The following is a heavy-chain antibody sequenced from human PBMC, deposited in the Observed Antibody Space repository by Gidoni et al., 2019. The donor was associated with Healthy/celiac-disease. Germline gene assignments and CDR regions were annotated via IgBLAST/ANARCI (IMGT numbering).Heavy chain of an antibody. CDR3: ARAGNWNPRPFDY. CDR1: GGTVSSYA. D-gene: IGHD1-20*01. CDR2: IIPIFGTA. J-gene: IGHJ4*02. V-gene: IGHV1-69*01. Sequence: QVQLVQSGAEVKKPGSSVKVYCKAAGGTVSSYAISWVRQAPGQGLEWMGGIIPIFGTANYAQKFQGRVTITADESTSTAYMELSSLRSEDTAVYYCARAGNWNPRPFDYWGQGTLVTVSS.